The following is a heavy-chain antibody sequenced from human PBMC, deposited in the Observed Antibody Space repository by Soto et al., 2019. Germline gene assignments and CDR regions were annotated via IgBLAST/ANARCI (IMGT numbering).Heavy chain of an antibody. Sequence: QVQLVQSGAEVKKPGSSVKVSCKASGGTFSSCAISWVRQAPGQGLEWMGGIIPIFGTANYAQKFQGRVTITADESTSTAYMELSSLRSEDTAVYYCARSGATAMVTVWYYYGMDVWGLGTTVTVSS. V-gene: IGHV1-69*01. D-gene: IGHD5-18*01. J-gene: IGHJ6*02. CDR1: GGTFSSCA. CDR3: ARSGATAMVTVWYYYGMDV. CDR2: IIPIFGTA.